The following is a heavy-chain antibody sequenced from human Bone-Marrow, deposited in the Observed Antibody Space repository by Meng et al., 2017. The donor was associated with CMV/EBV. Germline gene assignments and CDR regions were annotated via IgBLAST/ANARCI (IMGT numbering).Heavy chain of an antibody. V-gene: IGHV3-21*06. CDR1: RFTFSSYS. CDR2: ISGSSRYI. CDR3: ARDERACISSSCQGYGYFDL. Sequence: GESLKISCAASRFTFSSYSMNWVRQAPGKGVEWVSSISGSSRYIYYAASVKGRFTISRNNAKDSLYLQMNSRRAEDTAVYYCARDERACISSSCQGYGYFDLWGRGTLVTVSS. J-gene: IGHJ2*01. D-gene: IGHD2-2*01.